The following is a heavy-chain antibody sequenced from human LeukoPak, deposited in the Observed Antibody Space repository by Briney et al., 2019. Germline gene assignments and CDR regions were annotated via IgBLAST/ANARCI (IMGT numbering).Heavy chain of an antibody. J-gene: IGHJ6*02. CDR1: GYTFTSYA. Sequence: ASVKVSCKASGYTFTSYAMNWVRQAPGQGLEWMGWINTNTGNPTYAQGFTGRFVFSLDTSVSMAYLQISSLKAEDTAVYYCARRMYSSGWYDYYYYGMDVWGQGTTVTVSS. CDR2: INTNTGNP. CDR3: ARRMYSSGWYDYYYYGMDV. V-gene: IGHV7-4-1*04. D-gene: IGHD6-19*01.